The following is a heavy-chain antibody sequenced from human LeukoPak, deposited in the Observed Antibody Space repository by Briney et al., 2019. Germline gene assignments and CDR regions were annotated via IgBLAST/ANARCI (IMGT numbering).Heavy chain of an antibody. Sequence: QPGGSLRLSCVGSGFSFSSYSMNWVRQAPGKGLEWVSYISSSGSTIYYADSVKGRFTISRDNAKNSLYLQMNSLRAEDTAVYYCAELGITVIGGVWGKGTTVTISS. CDR3: AELGITVIGGV. CDR2: ISSSGSTI. D-gene: IGHD3-10*02. CDR1: GFSFSSYS. V-gene: IGHV3-48*04. J-gene: IGHJ6*04.